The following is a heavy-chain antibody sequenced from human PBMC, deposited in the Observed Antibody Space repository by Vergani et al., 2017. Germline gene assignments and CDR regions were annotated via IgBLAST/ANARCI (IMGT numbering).Heavy chain of an antibody. Sequence: EVQLLESGGGLVQPGGSLRLSCAASGFTFSSYAMSWVRQAPGKGLEWVSAISGSGGSTYYADSVKGRFTISRDKSKNTLYLQMNSRRAEDTAVYYCENALYSSSWYELKKAFDIWGQGTMVTVSS. CDR2: ISGSGGST. CDR3: ENALYSSSWYELKKAFDI. CDR1: GFTFSSYA. V-gene: IGHV3-23*01. J-gene: IGHJ3*02. D-gene: IGHD6-13*01.